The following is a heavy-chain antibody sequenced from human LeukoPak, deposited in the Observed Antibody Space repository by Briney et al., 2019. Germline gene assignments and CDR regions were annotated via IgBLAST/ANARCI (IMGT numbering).Heavy chain of an antibody. D-gene: IGHD6-13*01. V-gene: IGHV3-21*01. J-gene: IGHJ4*02. Sequence: GGSLGLSCAASGFTFSSYSMNWVRQAPGKGLEWVSSISSSSSYIYYADSVKGRFTISRDNAKNSLYLQMNSLRAEDTAVYYCARVLTAAAAPDYWGQGTLVTASS. CDR1: GFTFSSYS. CDR3: ARVLTAAAAPDY. CDR2: ISSSSSYI.